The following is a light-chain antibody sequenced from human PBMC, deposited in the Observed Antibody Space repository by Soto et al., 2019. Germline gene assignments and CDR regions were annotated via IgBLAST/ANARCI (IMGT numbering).Light chain of an antibody. CDR1: QSVGSSY. Sequence: EIVLTQSPGTLSLSPGERATLSCRASQSVGSSYLAWYQQKPGLAPSLVIYGASSRATGIPDRCSGSGSGTPFTLTSSRLEPEDFAVYYCQQYAGSPWTFGQGTKVEI. CDR3: QQYAGSPWT. CDR2: GAS. J-gene: IGKJ1*01. V-gene: IGKV3-20*01.